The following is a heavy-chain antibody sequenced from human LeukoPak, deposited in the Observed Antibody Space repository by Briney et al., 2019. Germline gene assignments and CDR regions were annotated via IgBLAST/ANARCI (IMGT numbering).Heavy chain of an antibody. CDR3: VRGSSDWNGMDV. CDR2: INTEGSST. V-gene: IGHV3-74*01. J-gene: IGHJ6*02. D-gene: IGHD6-19*01. Sequence: GGSLRLSCAASGFTFSRHWMHWVRQAPGKGLVWVTGINTEGSSTNYAESVKGRFTISRDNAKNTLYLQMNSLGVEDTAVYYCVRGSSDWNGMDVWGQGTTVTVSS. CDR1: GFTFSRHW.